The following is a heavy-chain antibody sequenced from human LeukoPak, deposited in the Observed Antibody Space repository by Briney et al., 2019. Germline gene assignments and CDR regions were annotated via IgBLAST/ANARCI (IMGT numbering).Heavy chain of an antibody. Sequence: SETLSLACTVSGGSISSYYCSWIRQPPGKGLEWIGYIYYSGSTNYNPSLKSRVTISVDTSKNQFSLKLSSVTAADTAVYYCARVNNWNYDFDYWGQGTLVTVSS. CDR1: GGSISSYY. J-gene: IGHJ4*02. CDR3: ARVNNWNYDFDY. D-gene: IGHD1-7*01. CDR2: IYYSGST. V-gene: IGHV4-59*01.